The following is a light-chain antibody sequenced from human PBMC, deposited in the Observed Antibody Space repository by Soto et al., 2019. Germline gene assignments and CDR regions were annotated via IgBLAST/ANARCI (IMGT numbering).Light chain of an antibody. J-gene: IGKJ2*01. CDR1: QRLRSSY. CDR2: GVS. CDR3: QQNGGSRRYT. V-gene: IGKV3-20*01. Sequence: EIVLTQAPGTLPLARGERAILSCRASQRLRSSYLAWYQQKAGQAPSLLIYGVSSRATGISDRFSGSGSRTDFTLTISRLEPEDVAVYYCQQNGGSRRYTFGQGTKVEIK.